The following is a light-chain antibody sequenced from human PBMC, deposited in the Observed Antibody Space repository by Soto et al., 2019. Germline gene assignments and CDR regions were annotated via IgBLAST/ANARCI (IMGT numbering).Light chain of an antibody. J-gene: IGLJ1*01. V-gene: IGLV2-14*01. CDR3: SSYTSSSTLYV. CDR1: SRDVGGYNF. CDR2: EVS. Sequence: QSVLTQPASVSGSPGQSITISCTGTSRDVGGYNFVSWYQHHPGKAPKLMIYEVSNRPSGVSNRFSGSKSGNTASLTISGLQAEDEADYYCSSYTSSSTLYVFGTGTKLTVL.